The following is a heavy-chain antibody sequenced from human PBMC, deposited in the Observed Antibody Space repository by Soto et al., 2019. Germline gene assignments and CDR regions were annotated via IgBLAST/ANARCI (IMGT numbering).Heavy chain of an antibody. V-gene: IGHV3-23*01. CDR1: GFTFSTYA. CDR2: ISANGQGI. J-gene: IGHJ4*02. Sequence: PGGSLRLSCAASGFTFSTYALSWVRQAPGKGLEWVSAISANGQGIYYADSVRGRFTISRDNSNNTIFLHMDSLRAEDTAVYYCAKDRNYPRDQFHYWGQGTLVTVSS. D-gene: IGHD1-7*01. CDR3: AKDRNYPRDQFHY.